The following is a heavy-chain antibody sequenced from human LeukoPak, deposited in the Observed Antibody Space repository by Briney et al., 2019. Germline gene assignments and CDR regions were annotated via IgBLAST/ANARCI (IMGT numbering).Heavy chain of an antibody. CDR3: AREKQPRYYYGMDV. D-gene: IGHD6-13*01. CDR2: ISNSSSYI. Sequence: GGSLRLSCAASGFTFSSCTMNWVRQAPGKGLEWVSSISNSSSYIYYAGSVKGRFTISRDNAKNSLYLQMNSLRAEDTAVYYCAREKQPRYYYGMDVWGKGTTVNVSS. V-gene: IGHV3-21*01. J-gene: IGHJ6*04. CDR1: GFTFSSCT.